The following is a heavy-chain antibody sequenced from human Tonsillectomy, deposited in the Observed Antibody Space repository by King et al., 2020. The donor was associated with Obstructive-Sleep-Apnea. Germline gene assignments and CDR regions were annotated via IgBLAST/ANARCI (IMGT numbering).Heavy chain of an antibody. J-gene: IGHJ6*02. CDR2: IRSKAYGGTT. CDR1: GFTFGDYA. CDR3: TRERYFELGGYYYYGMDV. Sequence: VQLVESGGGLVQPGRSLRLSCTASGFTFGDYAMSWFRQAPGKGLEWVGFIRSKAYGGTTEYAASVKGRFTISRDDSKSIAYLQMNSLKTEDTAVYYCTRERYFELGGYYYYGMDVWGQGTTVTVSS. D-gene: IGHD3-9*01. V-gene: IGHV3-49*03.